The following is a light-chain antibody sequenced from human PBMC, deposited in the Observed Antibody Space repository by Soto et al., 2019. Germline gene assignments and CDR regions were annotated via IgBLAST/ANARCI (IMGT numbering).Light chain of an antibody. Sequence: DIQMTQSPSTLSASVGDRDTITCRASQSVSIWLAWYQQKPGGAPKLLIYGASSLESGVPSKFSGSGSVTEFTLTIDSLQPDDFATYYCQQYSDSSPTFGQGTKLEIK. CDR2: GAS. CDR1: QSVSIW. CDR3: QQYSDSSPT. J-gene: IGKJ2*01. V-gene: IGKV1-5*01.